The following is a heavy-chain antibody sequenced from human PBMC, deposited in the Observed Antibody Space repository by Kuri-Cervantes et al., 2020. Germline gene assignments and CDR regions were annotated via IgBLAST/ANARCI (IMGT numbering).Heavy chain of an antibody. J-gene: IGHJ6*02. CDR3: AREWGNYRAVDNGTDV. V-gene: IGHV3-33*01. D-gene: IGHD4-11*01. Sequence: SCAASGFTFSSYCMHWVRQAPGKGLEWVAVIWYDGSNKYYADSVKGRFTISRDNSKNTPYLQMDSLRAEDTAVYYCAREWGNYRAVDNGTDVWGQGTTVTVSS. CDR2: IWYDGSNK. CDR1: GFTFSSYC.